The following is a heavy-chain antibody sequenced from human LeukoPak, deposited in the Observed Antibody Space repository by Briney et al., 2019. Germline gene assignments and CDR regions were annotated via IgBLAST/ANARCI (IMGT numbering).Heavy chain of an antibody. CDR3: ARSPGPYCSSTSCYVDY. Sequence: KTSETLSLTCAVYGGSFSGYYWSWIRQPPGKGLEWIGEINHSGSTNYNPSLKSRVTISVDTSKNQFSLKLSSVTAADTAVYYCARSPGPYCSSTSCYVDYWGQGTLVTVSS. J-gene: IGHJ4*02. CDR2: INHSGST. D-gene: IGHD2-2*01. V-gene: IGHV4-34*01. CDR1: GGSFSGYY.